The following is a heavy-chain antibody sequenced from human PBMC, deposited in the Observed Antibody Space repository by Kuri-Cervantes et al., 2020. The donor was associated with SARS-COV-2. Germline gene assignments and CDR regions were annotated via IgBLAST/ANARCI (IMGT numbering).Heavy chain of an antibody. CDR3: AIDLGGYNYN. D-gene: IGHD5-24*01. CDR2: ISYDGSNK. Sequence: GESLKISCAASGFTFSSYAMHWVRQAPGKGLEWVAVISYDGSNKYYADSVKCRFTISRDNSKNTLYLQMNSLRAEDTAVYYCAIDLGGYNYNWGQGTLVTVSS. CDR1: GFTFSSYA. V-gene: IGHV3-30*04. J-gene: IGHJ4*02.